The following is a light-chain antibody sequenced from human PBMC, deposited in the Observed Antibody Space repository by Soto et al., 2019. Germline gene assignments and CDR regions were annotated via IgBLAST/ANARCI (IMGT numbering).Light chain of an antibody. CDR1: SSNIGSNT. V-gene: IGLV1-44*01. J-gene: IGLJ2*01. CDR3: AAWDDSLNGVV. CDR2: YNN. Sequence: VLTQPPSTSGTPGQRVTISCSGASSNIGSNTVNWYQHLPGTAPKLLIYYNNQRPSGVPDRFSGSRSGTSASLAITGLQSGDDAYYYCAAWDDSLNGVVFGGGTKLTVL.